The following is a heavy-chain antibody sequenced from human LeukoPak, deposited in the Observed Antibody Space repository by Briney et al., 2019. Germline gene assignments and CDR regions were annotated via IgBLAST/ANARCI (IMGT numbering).Heavy chain of an antibody. Sequence: GGSLTLSCAASGFTLSGYRMHWVRQAPGKGLVWVSGINSDGGSTSYADSVKGRFTISRDNAKNTLYVQMNSLRVEDTAVYYCVRSYCGTSNCYGWFDPWGQGTQVTVSS. CDR2: INSDGGST. V-gene: IGHV3-74*01. J-gene: IGHJ5*02. CDR1: GFTLSGYR. D-gene: IGHD2-2*01. CDR3: VRSYCGTSNCYGWFDP.